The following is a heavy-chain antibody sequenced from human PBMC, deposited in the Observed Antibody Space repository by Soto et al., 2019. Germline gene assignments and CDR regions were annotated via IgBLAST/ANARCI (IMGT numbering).Heavy chain of an antibody. J-gene: IGHJ4*02. CDR1: GGSISSYY. D-gene: IGHD1-1*01. CDR3: ARVGGSPTTGFDY. Sequence: QVQLQESGPGLVKPSETLSLTCTVSGGSISSYYWSWIRQSPGKGLEWIGDISDSGSTGYNPSLKSPITISVDMSKNQFSLKMSSVTAADTAVYYCARVGGSPTTGFDYWGQGTLVTVSS. CDR2: ISDSGST. V-gene: IGHV4-59*01.